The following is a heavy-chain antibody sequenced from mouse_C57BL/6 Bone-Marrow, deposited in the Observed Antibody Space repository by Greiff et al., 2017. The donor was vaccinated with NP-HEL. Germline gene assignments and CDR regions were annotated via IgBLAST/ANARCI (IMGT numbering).Heavy chain of an antibody. Sequence: QVQLKQPGAELVKPGASVKMSCKASGYTFTSYWITWVKQRPGQGLEWIGDIYPGSGSTNYIEKFKSKATLTVDTSSSTAYMQLSSLTSEDSAVYYCARAYRSWFAYWGQGPLVTVSA. CDR3: ARAYRSWFAY. J-gene: IGHJ3*01. CDR2: IYPGSGST. CDR1: GYTFTSYW. D-gene: IGHD2-14*01. V-gene: IGHV1-55*01.